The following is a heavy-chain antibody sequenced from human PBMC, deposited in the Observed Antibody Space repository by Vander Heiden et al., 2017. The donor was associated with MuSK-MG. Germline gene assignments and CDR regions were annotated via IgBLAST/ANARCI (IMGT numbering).Heavy chain of an antibody. CDR1: GFSFSTYA. CDR3: AKDPAPEPSYFFDY. V-gene: IGHV3-23*01. J-gene: IGHJ4*02. Sequence: EVQLLESGGDLVQPGGSLRLACAASGFSFSTYAMSWVRQAPGKGLEWGSTVSGSGASTYYADSVKGRFTISRDNSNNTLYLQMSSLRAEDTAVYYCAKDPAPEPSYFFDYWGQGTLVTVSA. CDR2: VSGSGAST.